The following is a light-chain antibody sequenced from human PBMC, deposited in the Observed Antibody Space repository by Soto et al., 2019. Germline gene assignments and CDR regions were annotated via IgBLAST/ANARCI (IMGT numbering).Light chain of an antibody. J-gene: IGLJ1*01. CDR1: SRDVGGYNF. V-gene: IGLV2-14*01. CDR2: DVN. Sequence: QSALSQPASVSGSPGQSITISCTGTSRDVGGYNFVSWYQQYPDKAPKLMIFDVNPRPSGVSNRFSGAKSGNTASLTISGLQAEDAADYYCSSYKSSSTLPYVFGTGTKLTVL. CDR3: SSYKSSSTLPYV.